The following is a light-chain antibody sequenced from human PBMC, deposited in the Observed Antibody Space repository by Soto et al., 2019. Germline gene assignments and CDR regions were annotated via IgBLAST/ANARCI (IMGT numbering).Light chain of an antibody. V-gene: IGLV1-40*01. CDR3: QSYDSSLSGSWV. J-gene: IGLJ3*02. Sequence: QPVLTQPPSVSGAPGQGVTISCTGGSSNIGAGYDVHWYQHLPGTFPKLLIYGNDNRPSGVPDRFSGSKSGTSASLAITDLQAEDEADYYCQSYDSSLSGSWVFGGGTKLTVL. CDR2: GND. CDR1: SSNIGAGYD.